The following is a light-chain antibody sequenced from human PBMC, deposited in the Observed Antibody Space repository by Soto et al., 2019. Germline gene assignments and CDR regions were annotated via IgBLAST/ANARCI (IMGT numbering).Light chain of an antibody. CDR1: QTVSRN. Sequence: EVVMTQSPATLSVSPGERATLSCRASQTVSRNLAWYQQRPGQSPRLLIYDISTRAAGVPARFSGSGSETEFTLTIRSLQSEDFAVYFCQQYGSSGTFGQGTKVDIK. CDR3: QQYGSSGT. J-gene: IGKJ1*01. V-gene: IGKV3-15*01. CDR2: DIS.